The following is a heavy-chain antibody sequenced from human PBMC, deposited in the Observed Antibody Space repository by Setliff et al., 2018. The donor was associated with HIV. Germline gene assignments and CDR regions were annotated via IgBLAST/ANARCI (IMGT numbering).Heavy chain of an antibody. Sequence: SETLSLTCTVSGASSIYYWGWIRQPPGKGLEWIGSVYHSGSTYYNPSLKSRVTISIDTSKNQFSLKLNSVTAADTAAYYCAKDRSGSYRTFDYWGPGILVTVSS. CDR2: VYHSGST. J-gene: IGHJ4*02. CDR1: GASSIYY. D-gene: IGHD1-26*01. CDR3: AKDRSGSYRTFDY. V-gene: IGHV4-39*07.